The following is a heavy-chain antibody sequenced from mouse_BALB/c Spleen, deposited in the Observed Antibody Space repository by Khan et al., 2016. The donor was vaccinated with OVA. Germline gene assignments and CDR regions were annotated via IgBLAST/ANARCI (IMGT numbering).Heavy chain of an antibody. D-gene: IGHD2-2*01. CDR1: GYSFNTYY. V-gene: IGHV1S135*01. Sequence: EVQLQQSGPELMKPGASVKISCKASGYSFNTYYIHWVKQSHGTSLEWIGYIDPFSGGNTYNQNFKGKATLTVDPSSSPDYIHLTTLTSEDSAVYYCTRHGSVAWFAYWGQGTLVTVSA. CDR3: TRHGSVAWFAY. J-gene: IGHJ3*01. CDR2: IDPFSGGN.